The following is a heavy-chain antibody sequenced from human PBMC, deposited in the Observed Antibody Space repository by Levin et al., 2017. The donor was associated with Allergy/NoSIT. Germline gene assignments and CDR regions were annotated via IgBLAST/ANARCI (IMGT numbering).Heavy chain of an antibody. CDR3: ARGRRLFTGEEFYYYMDV. D-gene: IGHD3-10*01. CDR1: GSSFSGYY. Sequence: KASETLSLTCAVSGSSFSGYYWSWIRQSPGKGLEWIGEINHSGSTNYNPSLRSRVTMSVDTSNNQLSLEVSSVTAADTAVYYCARGRRLFTGEEFYYYMDVWGKGTTVTVSS. V-gene: IGHV4-34*01. J-gene: IGHJ6*03. CDR2: INHSGST.